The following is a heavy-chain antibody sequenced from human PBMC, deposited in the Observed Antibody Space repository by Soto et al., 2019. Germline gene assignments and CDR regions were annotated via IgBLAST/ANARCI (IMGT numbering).Heavy chain of an antibody. CDR2: ISYNGDDD. D-gene: IGHD4-4*01. CDR3: AREGPYSNFEYFFINYGMDV. J-gene: IGHJ6*02. Sequence: QVQLVESGGGVVQPGRSLRLSCAAAGFTITKYALHWVRQAPGKGLEWVAVISYNGDDDYYADSVKGRFTISRDESKNMLFLQMNIRRAEDTAVYFCAREGPYSNFEYFFINYGMDVWGQGTTVTVSS. V-gene: IGHV3-30-3*01. CDR1: GFTITKYA.